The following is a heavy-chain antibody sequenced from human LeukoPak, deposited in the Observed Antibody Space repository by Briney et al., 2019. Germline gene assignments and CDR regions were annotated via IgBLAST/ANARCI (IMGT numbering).Heavy chain of an antibody. CDR2: FYSDGKT. Sequence: GGSLRLSCAVSGFTLSSNYMSRVREALGEGLEWVSVFYSDGKTYHADSVKGRFTISRDNSKNTLHLQMNSLRAEETAVYYCARLVTGTTVVNSGWFDPWGQGTLVTVSS. CDR1: GFTLSSNY. J-gene: IGHJ5*02. CDR3: ARLVTGTTVVNSGWFDP. V-gene: IGHV3-66*04. D-gene: IGHD4-23*01.